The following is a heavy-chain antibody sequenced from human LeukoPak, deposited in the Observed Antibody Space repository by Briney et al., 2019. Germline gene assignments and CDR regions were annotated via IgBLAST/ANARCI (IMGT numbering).Heavy chain of an antibody. D-gene: IGHD6-19*01. V-gene: IGHV3-43*02. CDR3: ARESETSGWYDY. CDR1: GFIFDNYA. J-gene: IGHJ4*02. Sequence: GGSLRLSCAAPGFIFDNYAIHWVRQAPGKGLEWVSLISGDGGSTFYADSVRGRFTISRDNTRKSLSLQMSNLRSEDTALYYCARESETSGWYDYWGQGTLVTVSS. CDR2: ISGDGGST.